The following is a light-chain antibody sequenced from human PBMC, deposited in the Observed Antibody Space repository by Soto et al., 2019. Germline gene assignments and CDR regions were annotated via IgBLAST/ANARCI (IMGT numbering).Light chain of an antibody. CDR1: QSVSSSY. CDR2: GAS. Sequence: EIVLTQSPGTLSLSPGERATLSCMASQSVSSSYLAWYQQKPGQAPRLLIYGASSRATGIPDRFSGSGSGTDFTPTISRLEPEDFAVYYYQQYGSSPLWTFGQGTKVEIK. J-gene: IGKJ1*01. CDR3: QQYGSSPLWT. V-gene: IGKV3-20*01.